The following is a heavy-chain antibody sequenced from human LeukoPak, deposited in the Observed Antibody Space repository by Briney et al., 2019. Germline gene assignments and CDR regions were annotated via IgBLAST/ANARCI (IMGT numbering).Heavy chain of an antibody. CDR2: IYTSGGT. CDR1: GVPISSDY. CDR3: ARDHDGEDYGNAFDI. D-gene: IGHD4-17*01. Sequence: SETLSLTCTVSGVPISSDYWNWIRQPAGKGLEWIGRIYTSGGTNYNPSLKSRVTMSVDTSKNEISLKLTSMTAADTAVYYCARDHDGEDYGNAFDIWGHGTMVTVSS. V-gene: IGHV4-4*07. J-gene: IGHJ3*02.